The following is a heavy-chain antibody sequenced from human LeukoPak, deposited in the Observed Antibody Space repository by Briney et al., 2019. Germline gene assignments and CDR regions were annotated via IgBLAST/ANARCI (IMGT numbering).Heavy chain of an antibody. CDR2: ISYDGSNK. Sequence: GRSLRLSCAASGFTFSSYGMHWVRQALGKGLEWVAVISYDGSNKYYADSVKGRFTISRDNSKNTLYLQMNSLRAEDTAVYYCAKDSTYGSGSFHPFDPWGQGTLVTVSS. CDR3: AKDSTYGSGSFHPFDP. J-gene: IGHJ5*02. D-gene: IGHD3-10*01. V-gene: IGHV3-30*18. CDR1: GFTFSSYG.